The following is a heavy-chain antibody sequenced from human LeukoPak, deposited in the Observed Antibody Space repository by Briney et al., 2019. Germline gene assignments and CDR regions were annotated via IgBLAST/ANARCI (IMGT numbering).Heavy chain of an antibody. V-gene: IGHV1-46*01. CDR2: INPNGGST. Sequence: ASVKVSCKASGYTFTSYYMHWVRQAPGQGLEWMGIINPNGGSTSYAQKFQGRVTMTRDMSTSTVYMDLSSLRSEDTAVYYCARRGSQLNFDYWGQGTLVIVSS. J-gene: IGHJ4*02. CDR1: GYTFTSYY. D-gene: IGHD5-18*01. CDR3: ARRGSQLNFDY.